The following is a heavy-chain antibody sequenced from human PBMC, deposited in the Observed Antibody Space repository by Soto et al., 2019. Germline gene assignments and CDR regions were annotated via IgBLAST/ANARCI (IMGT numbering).Heavy chain of an antibody. J-gene: IGHJ4*02. CDR3: ASTYYNASSGPFDY. Sequence: SEILSLTCTVSGGSISSGGYYWSWVRQHPGKGLEWIGYIYYSGSTYYNPSLKSRVTISVDTSKNQFSLKLSSVTAADTAFYYCASTYYNASSGPFDYWGQGTLVTVSS. V-gene: IGHV4-31*03. D-gene: IGHD3-22*01. CDR1: GGSISSGGYY. CDR2: IYYSGST.